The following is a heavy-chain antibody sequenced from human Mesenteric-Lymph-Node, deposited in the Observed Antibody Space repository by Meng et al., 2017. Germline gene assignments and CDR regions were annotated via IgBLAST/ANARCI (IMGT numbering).Heavy chain of an antibody. V-gene: IGHV3-11*04. CDR2: ISSSGSTI. J-gene: IGHJ6*02. D-gene: IGHD2-15*01. Sequence: GESLKISCAASGFTFSDYYMSWIRQAPGKGLEWVSYISSSGSTIYYADSVKGRFTISRDNAKNSLYLQMNSLRAEDTAVYYCARDSVVAATPSRTYYYGMDVWGQGTTVTVSS. CDR3: ARDSVVAATPSRTYYYGMDV. CDR1: GFTFSDYY.